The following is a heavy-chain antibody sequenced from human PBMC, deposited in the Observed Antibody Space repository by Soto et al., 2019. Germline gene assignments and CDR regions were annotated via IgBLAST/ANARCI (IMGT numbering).Heavy chain of an antibody. CDR1: GYTFTGYY. CDR2: INPNSGGT. Sequence: ASVKVSCKASGYTFTGYYMHWVRQAPGQGLEWMGWINPNSGGTNYAQKFQGWVTMTRDTSISTAYMELSRLRSDDTAVYYCARDGNYDFWSGSAPDFDYWGQGTLVTVSS. D-gene: IGHD3-3*01. CDR3: ARDGNYDFWSGSAPDFDY. J-gene: IGHJ4*02. V-gene: IGHV1-2*04.